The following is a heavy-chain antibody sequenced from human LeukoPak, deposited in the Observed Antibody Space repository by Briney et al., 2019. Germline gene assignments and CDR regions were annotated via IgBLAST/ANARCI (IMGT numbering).Heavy chain of an antibody. J-gene: IGHJ4*02. CDR1: GGSISSYY. Sequence: PSETLSLTCTVSGGSISSYYWSWIRQPPGKGLEWNGYIYYSGSTNYNPSLKSRVTISVDTSKNQFSLKLSSVTAADTSVYYCARHSYYYGSGTNFDYWGQGTLVTVSS. D-gene: IGHD3-10*01. V-gene: IGHV4-59*08. CDR3: ARHSYYYGSGTNFDY. CDR2: IYYSGST.